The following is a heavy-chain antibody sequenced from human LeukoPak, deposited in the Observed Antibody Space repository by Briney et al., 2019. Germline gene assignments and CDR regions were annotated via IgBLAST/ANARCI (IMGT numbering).Heavy chain of an antibody. V-gene: IGHV3-43*02. Sequence: GGSLRLSCAGSGFTFDDYPMHWVRQFPGKGLEWLSLISGDGGTTYYADSVKGRFTISRDNSKNLLYLQMYRLKTDDTALYYCAKDYYWGQGILVTVSS. CDR3: AKDYY. CDR2: ISGDGGTT. J-gene: IGHJ4*02. CDR1: GFTFDDYP.